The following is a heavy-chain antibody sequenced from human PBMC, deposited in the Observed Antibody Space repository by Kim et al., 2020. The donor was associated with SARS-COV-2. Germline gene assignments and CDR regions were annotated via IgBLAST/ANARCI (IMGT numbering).Heavy chain of an antibody. J-gene: IGHJ4*02. CDR2: ISGSGDST. V-gene: IGHV3-23*01. CDR3: AKDYSSSWNVRGYFDY. Sequence: GGSLRLSCAASGFTFSNYAMSWVRQAPGKGLEWVSGISGSGDSTYHVDSVKGRFTISRDNSKNTLYLQMNSLRAEDTAIYYCAKDYSSSWNVRGYFDYWGQGTLVTVSS. CDR1: GFTFSNYA. D-gene: IGHD6-13*01.